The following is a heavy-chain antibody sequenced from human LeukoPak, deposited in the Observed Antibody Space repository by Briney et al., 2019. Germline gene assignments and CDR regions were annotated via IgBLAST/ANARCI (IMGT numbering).Heavy chain of an antibody. CDR3: AAMGVDTAMVSYFDY. Sequence: SSETLSLTCAVYGGSFSGYYWSWIRQPPGKGLEWIGEINHSGSTHYNPSLKSRVTISVDTSKNQFSLKLSSVTAADTAVYYCAAMGVDTAMVSYFDYWGQGTLVTVSS. V-gene: IGHV4-34*01. CDR1: GGSFSGYY. CDR2: INHSGST. J-gene: IGHJ4*02. D-gene: IGHD5-18*01.